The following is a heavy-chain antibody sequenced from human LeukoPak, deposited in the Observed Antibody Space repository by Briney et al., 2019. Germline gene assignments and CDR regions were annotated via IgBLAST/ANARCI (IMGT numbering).Heavy chain of an antibody. J-gene: IGHJ4*02. Sequence: SETLSLTCTVSGVYISNNYWSWFRQPPGKGLEWIGYIYYSGSTNYNPSLKSRVTISVDTSKSQFSLKLSSVTAADTAVYYCASHKGFWGQGTLVTVSS. CDR2: IYYSGST. V-gene: IGHV4-59*01. CDR1: GVYISNNY. CDR3: ASHKGF.